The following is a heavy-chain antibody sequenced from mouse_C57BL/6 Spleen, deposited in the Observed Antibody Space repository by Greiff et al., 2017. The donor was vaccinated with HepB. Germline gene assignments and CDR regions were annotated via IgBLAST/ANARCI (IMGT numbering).Heavy chain of an antibody. CDR2: ILPGSGST. CDR1: GYTFTGYW. D-gene: IGHD2-3*01. J-gene: IGHJ3*01. V-gene: IGHV1-9*01. Sequence: VQLVESGAELMKPGASVKLSCKATGYTFTGYWIEWVKQRPGHGLEWIGEILPGSGSTNYNEKFKGKATFTADTSSNTAYMQLSSLTTEDSAIYYCARKGIYDGYYVEAWFAYWGQGTLVTVSA. CDR3: ARKGIYDGYYVEAWFAY.